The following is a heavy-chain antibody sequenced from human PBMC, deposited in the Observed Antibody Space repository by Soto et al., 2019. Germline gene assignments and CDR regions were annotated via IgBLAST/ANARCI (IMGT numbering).Heavy chain of an antibody. CDR3: ARGYYYDSSGYCWFDP. D-gene: IGHD3-22*01. CDR1: GGSISSADYY. V-gene: IGHV4-30-4*01. Sequence: SETLSLTCTVSGGSISSADYYWSWIRQPPGKGLEWIGYIYYSGSTYYNPSLKSRVTISVDTSKNQFSLKLSSVTAADTAVYYCARGYYYDSSGYCWFDPWGQGTLVTVSS. CDR2: IYYSGST. J-gene: IGHJ5*02.